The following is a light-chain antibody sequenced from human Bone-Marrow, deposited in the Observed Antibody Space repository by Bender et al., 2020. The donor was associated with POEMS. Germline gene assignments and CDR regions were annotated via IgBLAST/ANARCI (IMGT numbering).Light chain of an antibody. J-gene: IGLJ3*02. CDR2: DVT. V-gene: IGLV2-14*01. CDR1: SSDVGGYNY. CDR3: CAFAGTLV. Sequence: QSALTQPASVSGSPGQSITISCTGTSSDVGGYNYVSWYQQHPGKAPKLLIYDVTHRPSGVSNRFSGSKSGNTASLIISGLQAEDEADYFCCAFAGTLVFGGGTKLTVL.